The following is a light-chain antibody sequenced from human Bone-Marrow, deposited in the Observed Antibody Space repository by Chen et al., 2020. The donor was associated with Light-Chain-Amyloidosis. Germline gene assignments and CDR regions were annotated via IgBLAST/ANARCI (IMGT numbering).Light chain of an antibody. J-gene: IGLJ1*01. CDR1: SSDVGGDNH. CDR2: EVT. Sequence: QSALTHPASVPGSPGQPLTIPCTGTSSDVGGDNHVSWYQQHPDKAPKLMIYEVTNRPSWVPDRFSGSKSDNTASLTISGLQTEDEADYFCSSYTITNTLVFGSGTRVTVL. V-gene: IGLV2-14*01. CDR3: SSYTITNTLV.